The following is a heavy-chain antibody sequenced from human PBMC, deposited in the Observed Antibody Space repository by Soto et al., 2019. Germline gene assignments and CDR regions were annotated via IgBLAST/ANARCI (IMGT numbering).Heavy chain of an antibody. D-gene: IGHD3-22*01. V-gene: IGHV3-7*01. CDR3: ARALNYYDSSGYYEGY. CDR1: GFTFSSYW. J-gene: IGHJ4*02. CDR2: IKQDGSEK. Sequence: GGSLRLSCAASGFTFSSYWMSWVRQATGKGLEWVANIKQDGSEKYYVDSVKGRFTISRDNAKNSLYLQMNSLRAEDTAVYYCARALNYYDSSGYYEGYWGQGTLVTVSS.